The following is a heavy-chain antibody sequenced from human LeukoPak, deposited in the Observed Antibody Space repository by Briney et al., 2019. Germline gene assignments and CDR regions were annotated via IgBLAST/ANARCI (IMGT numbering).Heavy chain of an antibody. CDR2: IYYSGST. Sequence: SETLSLTCTVSGGSISTYYWSWIRQPAGKDLEWIGYIYYSGSTNYNPSLKSRVTISVDTSKNQFSLKLSSVTAAGTAVYYCARQEYVWGSFDYWGQGTLVTVSS. CDR1: GGSISTYY. CDR3: ARQEYVWGSFDY. D-gene: IGHD3-16*01. J-gene: IGHJ4*02. V-gene: IGHV4-59*08.